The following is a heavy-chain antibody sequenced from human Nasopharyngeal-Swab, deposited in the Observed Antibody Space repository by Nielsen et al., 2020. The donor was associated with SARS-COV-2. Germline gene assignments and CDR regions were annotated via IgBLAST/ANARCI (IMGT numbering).Heavy chain of an antibody. CDR2: IYYSGST. CDR1: GGSISSSSYY. V-gene: IGHV4-39*07. CDR3: ARVVATMVRGAIRVAKYYFDY. J-gene: IGHJ4*02. D-gene: IGHD3-10*01. Sequence: SETLSLTCTVSGGSISSSSYYWGWIRQPPGKGLEWIGSIYYSGSTYYNPSLKSRVTISVDTSKNQFSLKLSSVTAADTAVYYCARVVATMVRGAIRVAKYYFDYWGQGTLVTVSS.